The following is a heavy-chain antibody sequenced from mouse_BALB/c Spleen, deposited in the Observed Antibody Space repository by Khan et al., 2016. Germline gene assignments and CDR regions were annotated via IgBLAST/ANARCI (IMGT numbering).Heavy chain of an antibody. V-gene: IGHV9-3-1*01. CDR2: INTYSGES. Sequence: QIQLVQSGPELKKPGKTVKISCKASGYTFTNYGMNWVKQAPGKGLKWMGWINTYSGESTYADDFKGRFAFSLETSANTAYLQINNLKNEATATYFCARSRYYYSSSRYFDVWGAGTTVTVSS. D-gene: IGHD1-1*01. J-gene: IGHJ1*01. CDR3: ARSRYYYSSSRYFDV. CDR1: GYTFTNYG.